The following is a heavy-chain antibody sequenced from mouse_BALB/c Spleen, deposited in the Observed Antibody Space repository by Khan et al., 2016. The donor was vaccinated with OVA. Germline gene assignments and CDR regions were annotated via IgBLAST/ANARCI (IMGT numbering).Heavy chain of an antibody. CDR2: INSNGGTS. D-gene: IGHD2-14*01. CDR3: ARVYYRYDAGYWYFDV. V-gene: IGHV5-6-3*01. J-gene: IGHJ1*01. CDR1: GFTFSGYG. Sequence: EVELVESGGGLVQPGESLKLSCAASGFTFSGYGMSWVRQTPDKRLELVATINSNGGTSYYPDSVKGRFTISRDNAKNTLHLQMSSLKSEDTAMYYCARVYYRYDAGYWYFDVWGAGTTVTVSS.